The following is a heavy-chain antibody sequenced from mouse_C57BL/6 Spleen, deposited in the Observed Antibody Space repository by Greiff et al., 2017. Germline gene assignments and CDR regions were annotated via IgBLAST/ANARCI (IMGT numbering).Heavy chain of an antibody. J-gene: IGHJ2*01. D-gene: IGHD4-1*01. CDR2: IHPNSGST. V-gene: IGHV1-64*01. Sequence: QVQLQQPGAELVKPGASVKLSCKASGYTFTSYWMHWVKQRPGQGLEWIGMIHPNSGSTNYNEKFKSKATLTVDKSSSTAYMQLSSLASEDSAVYYCASKRNWTYFDYWGQGTTLTVSS. CDR1: GYTFTSYW. CDR3: ASKRNWTYFDY.